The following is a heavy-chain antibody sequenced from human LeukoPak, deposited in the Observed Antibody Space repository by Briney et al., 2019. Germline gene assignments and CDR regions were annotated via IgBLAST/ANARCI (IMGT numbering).Heavy chain of an antibody. Sequence: PSETLSLTCTVSGGSISSYYWSWIRQPPGKGLEWIGYIYYSGSTNYNPSLKSRVTISVDTSKNQFSLKLSSVTAADTAAYYCAREGYNEASSYFDYWGQGTLVTVSS. J-gene: IGHJ4*02. V-gene: IGHV4-59*01. D-gene: IGHD5-24*01. CDR3: AREGYNEASSYFDY. CDR2: IYYSGST. CDR1: GGSISSYY.